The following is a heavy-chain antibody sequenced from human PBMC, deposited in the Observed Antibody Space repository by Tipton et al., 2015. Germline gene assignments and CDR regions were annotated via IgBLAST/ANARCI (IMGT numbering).Heavy chain of an antibody. V-gene: IGHV4-38-2*01. J-gene: IGHJ4*02. D-gene: IGHD3-9*01. CDR1: AYSISSDYY. CDR3: ACHDYDLLTRDYQTVDY. CDR2: IYHRGKT. Sequence: TLSLTCAVSAYSISSDYYWGWIRQPPGKGLEWIGSIYHRGKTYSNPSLKSRVTISADTSKNRFSLRLASVTAADTAVYYCACHDYDLLTRDYQTVDYWGQGTRVTVSS.